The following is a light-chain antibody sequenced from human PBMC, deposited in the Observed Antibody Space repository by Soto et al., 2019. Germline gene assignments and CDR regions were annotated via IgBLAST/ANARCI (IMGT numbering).Light chain of an antibody. Sequence: SYELTQPPSVSVFPGQTARITCSGVGLSNQYAYWYQQKPGQAPVLMIYKDTQRPSGTPERFSGSSSGTTVTLTISGVQADDEADYYCQSADSRGTFRVFGTGTKLTVL. CDR3: QSADSRGTFRV. CDR2: KDT. CDR1: GLSNQY. J-gene: IGLJ1*01. V-gene: IGLV3-25*03.